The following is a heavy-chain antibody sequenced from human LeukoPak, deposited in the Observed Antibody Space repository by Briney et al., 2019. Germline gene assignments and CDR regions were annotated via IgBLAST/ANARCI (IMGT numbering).Heavy chain of an antibody. CDR1: GGSIGSYY. J-gene: IGHJ3*02. D-gene: IGHD6-19*01. CDR2: IYSRGST. Sequence: SETLSLTCTVSGGSIGSYYWSWIRQPAGKGLEWIGRIYSRGSTNYNPSLQSRVTMSVDTSKNQISLRLNSVTAAGTAVYYCARDPMAGTFRAFDIWGQGTMVTVSS. CDR3: ARDPMAGTFRAFDI. V-gene: IGHV4-4*07.